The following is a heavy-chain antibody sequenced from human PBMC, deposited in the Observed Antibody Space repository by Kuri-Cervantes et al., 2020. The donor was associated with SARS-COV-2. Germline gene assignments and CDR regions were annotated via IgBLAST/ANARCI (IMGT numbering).Heavy chain of an antibody. CDR2: ISSSRNYI. CDR1: GFTFSSYN. D-gene: IGHD1-26*01. J-gene: IGHJ4*02. Sequence: GESLKISCAASGFTFSSYNMNWVRQAPGKGLEWVSSISSSRNYIYYADSVRGRFTISRDNAKNSLYLQMNSLRAEDTAVYYCARVSGSYSILYFDYWGQGTLVTVSS. V-gene: IGHV3-21*01. CDR3: ARVSGSYSILYFDY.